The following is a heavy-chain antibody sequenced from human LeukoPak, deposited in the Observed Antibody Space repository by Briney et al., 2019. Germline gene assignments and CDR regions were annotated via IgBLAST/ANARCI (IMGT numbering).Heavy chain of an antibody. Sequence: PSETLSLTCAVYDGSFSGYSWSWIRQPPGKGLEWIGEINHSGSTNYNPSLKSRVTISVDTSKKQFSLKLSSVTAADTAVYYCASEGAYCGGDCYMGVYWGQGILVTVSS. D-gene: IGHD2-21*02. CDR2: INHSGST. V-gene: IGHV4-34*01. J-gene: IGHJ4*02. CDR3: ASEGAYCGGDCYMGVY. CDR1: DGSFSGYS.